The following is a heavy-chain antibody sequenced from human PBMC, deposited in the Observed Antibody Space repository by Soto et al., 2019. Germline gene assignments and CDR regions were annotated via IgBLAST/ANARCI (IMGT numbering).Heavy chain of an antibody. CDR1: GGTFSSYT. D-gene: IGHD3-16*01. J-gene: IGHJ6*03. V-gene: IGHV1-69*02. CDR2: IIPILGIA. Sequence: GASVKVSCKASGGTFSSYTISWVRQAPGQGLEWMGRIIPILGIANYAQKFQGRVTITADKSTSTAYMELSSLRSEDTAVYYCASHITSDSAYYYYYMDVWGKGTTVTVSS. CDR3: ASHITSDSAYYYYYMDV.